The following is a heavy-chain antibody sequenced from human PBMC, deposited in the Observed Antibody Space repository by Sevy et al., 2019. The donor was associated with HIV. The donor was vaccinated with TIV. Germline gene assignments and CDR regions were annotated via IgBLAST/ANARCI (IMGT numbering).Heavy chain of an antibody. Sequence: GGSLRLSCAASGFTFSNYWMSWVRQAPGKGLEWVANIKQDGNEKYYVDSVKGLFTISRDNAKNSLYLQMNSVRVEDTAIYYCVRDVQQWLTYSFDYWGQGALVTVSS. CDR2: IKQDGNEK. CDR3: VRDVQQWLTYSFDY. CDR1: GFTFSNYW. V-gene: IGHV3-7*01. D-gene: IGHD6-19*01. J-gene: IGHJ4*02.